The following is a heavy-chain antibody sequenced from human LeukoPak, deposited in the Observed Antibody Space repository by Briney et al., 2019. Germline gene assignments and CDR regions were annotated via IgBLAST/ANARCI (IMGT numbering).Heavy chain of an antibody. CDR1: EFTFSSYW. J-gene: IGHJ4*02. CDR3: AGLRRKITTIDY. CDR2: INSDGSTT. V-gene: IGHV3-74*03. D-gene: IGHD4-11*01. Sequence: PGGSLRLSCVASEFTFSSYWMHWVRQAPGEGLVWVSVINSDGSTTLYADSVKGRFTISRDNAKNTLYLQMNSLRAEDTAVYYCAGLRRKITTIDYWGQGTLVTVSS.